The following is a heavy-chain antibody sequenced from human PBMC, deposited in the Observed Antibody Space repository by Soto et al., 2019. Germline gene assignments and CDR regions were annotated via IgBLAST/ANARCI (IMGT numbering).Heavy chain of an antibody. CDR1: GFSFGSYA. D-gene: IGHD3-3*01. Sequence: GGSLRLPCAASGFSFGSYALSWVRQAPGKGLEWVSTISGSDGKTFYADSVKGRFSISRDTSQNTLYLQMNSLRADDTAIYYCARWSYLDYWGQGTRVTVSS. J-gene: IGHJ4*02. CDR3: ARWSYLDY. V-gene: IGHV3-23*01. CDR2: ISGSDGKT.